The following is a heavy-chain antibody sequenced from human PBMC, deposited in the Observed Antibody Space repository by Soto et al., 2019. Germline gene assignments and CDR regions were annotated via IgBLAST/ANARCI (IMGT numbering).Heavy chain of an antibody. CDR3: ASLHFDYEPPADY. V-gene: IGHV4-34*01. CDR1: GGSFSGYY. CDR2: INHSGST. J-gene: IGHJ4*02. Sequence: QVQLQQWGAGLLKPSETLSLTCAVYGGSFSGYYWSWIRQPPGKGLEWIGEINHSGSTNYNPSLKSRVTISVDTSKNQFSLKLSSVTAAGTAVYYCASLHFDYEPPADYWGQGTLVTVSS. D-gene: IGHD4-17*01.